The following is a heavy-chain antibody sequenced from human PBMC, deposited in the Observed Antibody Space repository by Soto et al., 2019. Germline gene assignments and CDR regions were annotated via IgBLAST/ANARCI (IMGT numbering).Heavy chain of an antibody. CDR1: GFTFDDYA. J-gene: IGHJ4*02. D-gene: IGHD3-3*01. Sequence: GGSLRLSCAASGFTFDDYAMHWVRQAPGKGLEWVSGISWNSGSIGYADSVKGRFTISRDNAKNSLYLQMNSLRAEDTALYYCAKGYDFWSGYFGYWGQGTLVTVSS. CDR2: ISWNSGSI. V-gene: IGHV3-9*01. CDR3: AKGYDFWSGYFGY.